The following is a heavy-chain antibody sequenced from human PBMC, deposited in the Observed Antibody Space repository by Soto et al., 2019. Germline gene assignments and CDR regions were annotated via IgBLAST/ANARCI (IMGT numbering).Heavy chain of an antibody. V-gene: IGHV4-61*01. Sequence: SETLSLTCTVSGGSVISGSYYWSWIRQPPGKGLEWIEYIYYSGSTNYNPSLKSRVTISVDTSKNQFSLKLSSVTAADTAVYYCASQFIAAAGGNWFDPWGQGTLVTVSS. CDR3: ASQFIAAAGGNWFDP. D-gene: IGHD6-13*01. CDR1: GGSVISGSYY. CDR2: IYYSGST. J-gene: IGHJ5*02.